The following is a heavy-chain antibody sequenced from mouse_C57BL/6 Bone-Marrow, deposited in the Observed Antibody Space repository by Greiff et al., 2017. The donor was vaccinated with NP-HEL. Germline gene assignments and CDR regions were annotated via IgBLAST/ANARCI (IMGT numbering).Heavy chain of an antibody. CDR1: GFTFSDYY. CDR2: ISNGGGST. Sequence: EVMLVESGGGLVQPGGSLKLSCAASGFTFSDYYMYWVRQTPEKRLEWVAYISNGGGSTYYPDTVKGRFTISRDNAKNTLYLQMSRLKSEDTAMYYCARLYYGNYAMDYWGQGTSVTVSS. V-gene: IGHV5-12*01. D-gene: IGHD2-1*01. J-gene: IGHJ4*01. CDR3: ARLYYGNYAMDY.